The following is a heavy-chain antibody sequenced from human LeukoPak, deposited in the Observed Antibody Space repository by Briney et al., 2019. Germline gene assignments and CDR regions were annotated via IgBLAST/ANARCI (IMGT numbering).Heavy chain of an antibody. CDR2: IIPILGIA. D-gene: IGHD3-22*01. CDR1: GGTFSSYA. Sequence: SVKVSCKASGGTFSSYAISWVRQAPGQGLEWMGRIIPILGIANYAQKFQGRVTITADKSTSIAYMELSSLRSEDTAVYYCARGGRYYYDSSGMGWFDPWGQGTLVTVSS. J-gene: IGHJ5*02. V-gene: IGHV1-69*04. CDR3: ARGGRYYYDSSGMGWFDP.